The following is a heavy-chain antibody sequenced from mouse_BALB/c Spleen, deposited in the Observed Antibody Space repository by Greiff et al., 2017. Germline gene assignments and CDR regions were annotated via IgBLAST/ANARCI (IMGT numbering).Heavy chain of an antibody. CDR3: ARQGNYVPYAMDY. V-gene: IGHV1-87*01. Sequence: QVQLQQSGAELARPGASVKLSCKASGYTFTSYWMQWVKQRPGQGLEWIGAIYPGDGDTRYTQKFKGKATLTADKSSSTAYMQLSSLASEDSAVYYCARQGNYVPYAMDYWGQGTSVTVSS. CDR2: IYPGDGDT. D-gene: IGHD2-1*01. J-gene: IGHJ4*01. CDR1: GYTFTSYW.